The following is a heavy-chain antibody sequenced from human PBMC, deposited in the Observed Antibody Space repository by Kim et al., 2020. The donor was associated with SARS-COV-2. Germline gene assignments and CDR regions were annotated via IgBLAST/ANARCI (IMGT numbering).Heavy chain of an antibody. Sequence: SETLSLTCAVYGGSFSGYYWTWIRQPPGKGLEWIGEINHSGSANYNPSFKSRVTLSLDTSKNQFSLKLSSVTAADTAVFYCVRGLSSITLIVVVFDWG. CDR2: INHSGSA. CDR3: VRGLSSITLIVVVFD. V-gene: IGHV4-34*01. J-gene: IGHJ1*01. CDR1: GGSFSGYY. D-gene: IGHD3-22*01.